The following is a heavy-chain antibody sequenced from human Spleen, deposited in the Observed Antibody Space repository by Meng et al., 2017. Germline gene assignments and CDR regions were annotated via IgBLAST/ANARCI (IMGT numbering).Heavy chain of an antibody. Sequence: ASVKVSCKASGYTFTDYYIHWVRQAPGQGLGWMGRINPNSGGTNYARKFQGRVTMTRDTSISTADVELSRLRSDDAAVYYCAIETWDFDYWGQGTLVTVSS. CDR3: AIETWDFDY. V-gene: IGHV1-2*06. CDR2: INPNSGGT. CDR1: GYTFTDYY. J-gene: IGHJ4*02.